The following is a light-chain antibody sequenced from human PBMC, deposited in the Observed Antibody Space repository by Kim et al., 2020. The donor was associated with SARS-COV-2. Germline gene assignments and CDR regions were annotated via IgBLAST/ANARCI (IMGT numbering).Light chain of an antibody. J-gene: IGLJ3*02. CDR2: ANV. Sequence: GQRVTFSCSGGNSNIGANTVNWYQRFPGADPKLLYSANVRRPSGVPDRFSVSQSGTSASQAISGLQSENEADYFSATLDDSLNAWVFGGGTQLTVL. CDR1: NSNIGANT. CDR3: ATLDDSLNAWV. V-gene: IGLV1-44*01.